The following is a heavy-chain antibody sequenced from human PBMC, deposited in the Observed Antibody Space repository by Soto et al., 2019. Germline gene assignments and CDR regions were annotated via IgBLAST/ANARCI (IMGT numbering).Heavy chain of an antibody. Sequence: GGPLRLSCAASGFTFSSYSMNWVRQAPGKGLEWVSSISSSSSYIYYADSVKGRFTISRDNAKNSLYLQMNSLRAEDTAVYYCARGVGPSWSYYNSYFDYWGQGTLVTVSS. V-gene: IGHV3-21*01. J-gene: IGHJ4*02. CDR3: ARGVGPSWSYYNSYFDY. CDR1: GFTFSSYS. D-gene: IGHD3-10*01. CDR2: ISSSSSYI.